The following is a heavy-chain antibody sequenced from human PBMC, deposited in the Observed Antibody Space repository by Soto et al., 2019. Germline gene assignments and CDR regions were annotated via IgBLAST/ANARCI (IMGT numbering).Heavy chain of an antibody. CDR3: AAEGYYYDSSGSLS. Sequence: XSVKISCKVSVYTLTELSMHWVRQAPGKGLEWMGGFDPEDGETIYAQKFQGRVTMTEDTSTDTAYMELSSLRSEDTAVYYCAAEGYYYDSSGSLSWGQGTLATVSS. CDR2: FDPEDGET. J-gene: IGHJ1*01. D-gene: IGHD3-22*01. CDR1: VYTLTELS. V-gene: IGHV1-24*01.